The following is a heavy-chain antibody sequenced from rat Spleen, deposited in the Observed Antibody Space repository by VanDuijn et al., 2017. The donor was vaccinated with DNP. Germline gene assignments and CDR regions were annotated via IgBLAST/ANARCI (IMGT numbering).Heavy chain of an antibody. CDR2: ISYSGST. Sequence: EVQLQESGPGLVKPSLSLSLTCSVTGYSITSNYWAWIRKFPGNNMEWMGYISYSGSTSYNPSLKSRITITRDTSKNQFFLQLNSVTTGDTATYYCARYYSSYIYVMDAWCQGASVTVSS. CDR3: ARYYSSYIYVMDA. J-gene: IGHJ4*01. D-gene: IGHD1-2*01. CDR1: GYSITSNY. V-gene: IGHV3-1*01.